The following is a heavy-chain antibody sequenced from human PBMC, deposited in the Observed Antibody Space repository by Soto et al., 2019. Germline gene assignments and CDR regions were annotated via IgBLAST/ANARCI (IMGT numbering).Heavy chain of an antibody. D-gene: IGHD3-9*01. CDR1: GGSINTFY. Sequence: PSETLSLTCTVSGGSINTFYWSWVRQPAGKGLEWIGRIFSSGSTSFNPSLESRVAMSLDTSKNHFSLNLSSVTAADPAVFYCARAPISITIFGYFDYWGQGTLVTVS. J-gene: IGHJ4*02. V-gene: IGHV4-4*07. CDR3: ARAPISITIFGYFDY. CDR2: IFSSGST.